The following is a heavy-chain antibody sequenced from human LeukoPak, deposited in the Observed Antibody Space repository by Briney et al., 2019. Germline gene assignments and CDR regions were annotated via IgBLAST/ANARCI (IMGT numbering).Heavy chain of an antibody. CDR2: ISYDGSNK. J-gene: IGHJ4*02. CDR3: AKVPTF. CDR1: GFTFSSYG. V-gene: IGHV3-30*18. Sequence: GGSLRLSRAASGFTFSSYGMHWVRQAPGKGLEWVAVISYDGSNKYYADSVKGRFTISRDNSKNTLYLQMNSLRAEDTAVYYCAKVPTFWGQGTLVTVSS.